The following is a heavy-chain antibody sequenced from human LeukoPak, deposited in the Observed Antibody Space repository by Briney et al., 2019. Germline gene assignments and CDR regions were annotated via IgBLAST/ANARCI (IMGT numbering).Heavy chain of an antibody. CDR1: GFTFSGSA. D-gene: IGHD2-21*02. Sequence: PGGSLRLSCAASGFTFSGSAMHWVRQASGKGLEWVGRIRSKANSYATAYAASVKGRLTISRDDSKNTAYLQMNSLKTEDTAVYYCTRPSAKGVTYFDYWGQGTLVTVSS. CDR2: IRSKANSYAT. J-gene: IGHJ4*02. V-gene: IGHV3-73*01. CDR3: TRPSAKGVTYFDY.